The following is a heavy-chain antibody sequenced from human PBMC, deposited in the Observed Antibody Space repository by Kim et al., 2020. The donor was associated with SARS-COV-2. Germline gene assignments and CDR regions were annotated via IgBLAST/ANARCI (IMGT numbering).Heavy chain of an antibody. D-gene: IGHD1-26*01. Sequence: YAQKFQDRVTMTRDTSTSSVYMELSSLRSEDTAVDYCARDWLVGATKLDYWGQGTLVTVSS. V-gene: IGHV1-46*01. CDR3: ARDWLVGATKLDY. J-gene: IGHJ4*02.